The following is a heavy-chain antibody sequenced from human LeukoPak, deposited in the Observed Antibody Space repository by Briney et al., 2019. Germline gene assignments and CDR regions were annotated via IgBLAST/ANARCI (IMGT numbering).Heavy chain of an antibody. Sequence: SETLSLTCTVSGGSISSYYWSWIRQPPGKGLEWIGYIYYSGSTNYNPSLKSRVTISVDTSKNQFSLKLSSVTAADTAVYYCAGGEQWLVPYFDYWGQGTLVTVSS. V-gene: IGHV4-59*01. D-gene: IGHD6-19*01. CDR3: AGGEQWLVPYFDY. CDR1: GGSISSYY. J-gene: IGHJ4*02. CDR2: IYYSGST.